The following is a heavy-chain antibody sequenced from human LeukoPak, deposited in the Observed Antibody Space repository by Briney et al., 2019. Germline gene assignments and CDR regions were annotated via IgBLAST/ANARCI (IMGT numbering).Heavy chain of an antibody. CDR1: GFTVSTKY. CDR2: IYSGVST. CDR3: ASYRYSMDAFDI. D-gene: IGHD6-13*01. J-gene: IGHJ3*02. V-gene: IGHV3-66*01. Sequence: GGSLRLSCAASGFTVSTKYMSWVRQPPGKGLEWVSIIYSGVSTYYADSVKGRFTISRDNSKNTLYLQMNSLRPEDTAVYYCASYRYSMDAFDIWGQGTMVTVSS.